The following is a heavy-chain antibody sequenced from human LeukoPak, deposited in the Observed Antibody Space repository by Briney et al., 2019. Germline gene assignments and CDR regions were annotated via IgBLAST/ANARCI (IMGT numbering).Heavy chain of an antibody. CDR1: GYSFTSYW. CDR2: IYPGDSDT. D-gene: IGHD3-3*01. CDR3: ARSSNYDFWSGYHPNWFDP. Sequence: GESLKIFCKGSGYSFTSYWIGWVRQMPGKGLEWMGIIYPGDSDTRYSPSFQGQVTISADKSISTAYLQWSSLKASDTAMYYCARSSNYDFWSGYHPNWFDPWGQGTLVTVSS. V-gene: IGHV5-51*01. J-gene: IGHJ5*02.